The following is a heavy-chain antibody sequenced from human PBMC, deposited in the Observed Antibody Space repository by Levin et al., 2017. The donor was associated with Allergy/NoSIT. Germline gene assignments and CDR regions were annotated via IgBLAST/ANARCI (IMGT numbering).Heavy chain of an antibody. CDR1: GYTFTSYA. D-gene: IGHD6-19*01. CDR3: ARGSSSGWYPLDYYYYMDV. V-gene: IGHV7-4-1*02. J-gene: IGHJ6*03. Sequence: ASVKVSCKASGYTFTSYAMNWVRQAPGQGLEWMGWINTNTGNPTYAQGFTGRFVFSLDTSVSTAYLQISSLKAEDTAVYYCARGSSSGWYPLDYYYYMDVWGKGTTVTVSS. CDR2: INTNTGNP.